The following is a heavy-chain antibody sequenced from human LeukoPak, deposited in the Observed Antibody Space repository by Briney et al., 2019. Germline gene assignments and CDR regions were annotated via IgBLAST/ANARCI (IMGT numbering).Heavy chain of an antibody. D-gene: IGHD1-1*01. CDR2: IYPGDSDT. CDR3: ARQRDVYNSEY. J-gene: IGHJ4*02. V-gene: IGHV5-51*01. CDR1: GYTFTNYW. Sequence: GESLKISCKGSGYTFTNYWIAWVRQMPGKGLEWMGIIYPGDSDTRYSPSFQGQVTISADKSISTAYLQWSSLKASDTAMYYCARQRDVYNSEYWGQGTLVTVSS.